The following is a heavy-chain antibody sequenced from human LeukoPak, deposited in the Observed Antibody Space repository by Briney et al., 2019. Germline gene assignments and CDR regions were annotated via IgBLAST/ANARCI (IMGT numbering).Heavy chain of an antibody. D-gene: IGHD1-26*01. CDR3: ATWELDYYYYGMDV. Sequence: GGSLRLSRAASGFTFSSYAMSWVRQAPGKGLEWVSAISGSGGSTYYADSVTGRFTISRDNSKNTLYLQMNSLRAEDTAVYYCATWELDYYYYGMDVWGQGTTVTVSS. CDR1: GFTFSSYA. J-gene: IGHJ6*02. CDR2: ISGSGGST. V-gene: IGHV3-23*01.